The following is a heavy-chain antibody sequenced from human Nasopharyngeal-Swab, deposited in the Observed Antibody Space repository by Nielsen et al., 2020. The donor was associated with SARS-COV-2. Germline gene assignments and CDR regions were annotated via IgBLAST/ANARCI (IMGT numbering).Heavy chain of an antibody. CDR3: ARENWGKLDY. V-gene: IGHV3-7*04. Sequence: ETLSLTCAASGFTFSSYWMNWVRLTPMKRLEWVATVKQDGTAIYHVDSLKGRFTISRDNAKNSLSLQMNNLRADDTAVYYCARENWGKLDYWGQGTLVTVSS. D-gene: IGHD7-27*01. J-gene: IGHJ4*02. CDR1: GFTFSSYW. CDR2: VKQDGTAI.